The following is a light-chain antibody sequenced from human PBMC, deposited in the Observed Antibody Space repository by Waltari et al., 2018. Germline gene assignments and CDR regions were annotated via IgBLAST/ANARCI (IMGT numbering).Light chain of an antibody. J-gene: IGKJ5*01. Sequence: CSASQSVSGNLAWYQQKPGQAPRLLIYGASTRATGIPARFSGNASGTEFTLTISSLQSEDSAVYYCQQYYDWRRVTFGQGTRLEIK. CDR1: QSVSGN. V-gene: IGKV3D-15*01. CDR2: GAS. CDR3: QQYYDWRRVT.